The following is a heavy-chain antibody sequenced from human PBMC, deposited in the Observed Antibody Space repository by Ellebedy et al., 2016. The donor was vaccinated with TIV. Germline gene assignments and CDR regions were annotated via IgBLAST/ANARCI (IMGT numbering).Heavy chain of an antibody. V-gene: IGHV1-2*02. CDR1: GYTFTGTDYY. CDR2: INPKSGGT. CDR3: ARGFVWFSYAFDI. Sequence: ASVKVSXXAPGYTFTGTDYYMHWVRQAPGQGLEWMGWINPKSGGTNYARKFQGRVTMTRDTSISTAYMELSRLRSDDTAVFYCARGFVWFSYAFDIWGQGTMVTVSP. D-gene: IGHD2-21*01. J-gene: IGHJ3*02.